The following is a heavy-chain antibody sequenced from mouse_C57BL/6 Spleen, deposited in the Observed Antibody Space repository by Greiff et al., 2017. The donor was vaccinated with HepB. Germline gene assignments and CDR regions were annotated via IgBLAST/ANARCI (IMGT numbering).Heavy chain of an antibody. J-gene: IGHJ3*01. CDR1: GYAFSSSW. D-gene: IGHD2-4*01. V-gene: IGHV1-82*01. Sequence: QVQLKESGPELVKPGASVKISCKASGYAFSSSWMNWVKQRPGKGLEWIGRIYPGDGDTNYNGKFKGKATLTADKSSSTAYMQLSSLTSEDSAVYFCARYYYDYDVSFAYWGQGTLVTVSA. CDR3: ARYYYDYDVSFAY. CDR2: IYPGDGDT.